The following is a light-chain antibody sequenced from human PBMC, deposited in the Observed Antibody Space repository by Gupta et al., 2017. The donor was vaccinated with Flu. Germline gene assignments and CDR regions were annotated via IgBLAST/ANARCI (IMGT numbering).Light chain of an antibody. CDR1: QGIGTY. Sequence: DNQMTQSPSSLSASVGDRVTITCRSSQGIGTYLNWYQQKPGRAPKLLIYAASSVQTGVPSRFSGSGSGTDFTLAISSLQPEDFATYYCQQSNAIPFTFGHGTTIDIK. CDR2: AAS. V-gene: IGKV1-39*01. J-gene: IGKJ3*01. CDR3: QQSNAIPFT.